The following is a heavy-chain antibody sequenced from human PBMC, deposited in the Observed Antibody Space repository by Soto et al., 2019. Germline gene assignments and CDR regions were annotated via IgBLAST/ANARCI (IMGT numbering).Heavy chain of an antibody. Sequence: GGFLRLSCAASGFTCSSYVMSWVRQAPGKGLEWVSAISGSGGSTYYADSVKGRFTISRDKSKNTLYLQMNSLRAEDTAVYYCAKDRSSSWYGLFDYWGQGTLVTVSS. CDR3: AKDRSSSWYGLFDY. V-gene: IGHV3-23*01. J-gene: IGHJ4*02. CDR2: ISGSGGST. CDR1: GFTCSSYV. D-gene: IGHD6-13*01.